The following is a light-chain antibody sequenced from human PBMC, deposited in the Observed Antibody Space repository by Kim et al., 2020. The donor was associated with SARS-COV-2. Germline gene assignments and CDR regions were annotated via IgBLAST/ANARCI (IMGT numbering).Light chain of an antibody. CDR2: SSN. J-gene: IGLJ2*01. Sequence: GQRVTISCSGSSEHIGGNADNGYLHRPRRDPHLLIYSSNQLPSGVPDHFSGSTSVTATSLAISGLESEEEADYYCATRDDSLDGVIFGGGTQLTVL. CDR1: SEHIGGNA. CDR3: ATRDDSLDGVI. V-gene: IGLV1-44*01.